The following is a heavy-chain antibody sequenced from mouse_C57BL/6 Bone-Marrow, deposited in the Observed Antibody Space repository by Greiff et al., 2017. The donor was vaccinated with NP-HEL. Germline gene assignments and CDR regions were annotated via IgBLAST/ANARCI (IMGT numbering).Heavy chain of an antibody. J-gene: IGHJ4*01. CDR3: TRLTGHAMDY. Sequence: VQLVESVAELVRPGASVTLSCKASGYTFTDYEMHWVKQTPVHGLEWIGAIDPETGGTAYNQKFKGKAILTADKSSRTAYMELRSLTSEDSAVYYCTRLTGHAMDYWGQGTSVTVSS. V-gene: IGHV1-15*01. CDR1: GYTFTDYE. D-gene: IGHD4-1*01. CDR2: IDPETGGT.